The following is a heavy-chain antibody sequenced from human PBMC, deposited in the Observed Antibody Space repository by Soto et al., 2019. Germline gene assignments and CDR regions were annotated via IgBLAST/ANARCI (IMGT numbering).Heavy chain of an antibody. V-gene: IGHV1-18*04. CDR3: ARDAYGLTYYYYYGMDV. J-gene: IGHJ6*02. Sequence: ASVKVSCKVSGYTFTSYGISWVRQAPGQGLEWMGWISAYNGNTNYAQKLQGRVTMTTDTSTSTAYMELRSLRSDDTAVYYCARDAYGLTYYYYYGMDVWGQGTTVTVSS. D-gene: IGHD4-17*01. CDR1: GYTFTSYG. CDR2: ISAYNGNT.